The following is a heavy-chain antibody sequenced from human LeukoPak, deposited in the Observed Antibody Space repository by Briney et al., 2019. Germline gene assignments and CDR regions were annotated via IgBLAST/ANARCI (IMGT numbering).Heavy chain of an antibody. CDR1: GFTSDDYG. V-gene: IGHV3-20*04. Sequence: GGSLRLSCAASGFTSDDYGMSWVRQAPGKGLEWVSGVNWNGGSTGYADSVKGRFTISRDNAKNSLYLQMNSLRAEDTALYYCARKYYDFWSGYFVGGDHFDYWGQGTLVTVSS. J-gene: IGHJ4*02. D-gene: IGHD3-3*01. CDR2: VNWNGGST. CDR3: ARKYYDFWSGYFVGGDHFDY.